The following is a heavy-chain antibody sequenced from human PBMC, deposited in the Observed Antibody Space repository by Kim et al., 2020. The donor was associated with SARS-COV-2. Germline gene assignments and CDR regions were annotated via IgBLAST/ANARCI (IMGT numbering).Heavy chain of an antibody. CDR2: LSGRSGRT. J-gene: IGHJ4*02. CDR1: GFAFSSYA. D-gene: IGHD1-26*01. CDR3: TKERDEVGSTTSY. Sequence: GGSLRLSCAASGFAFSSYAMSWVRQPPGKGLEWVSTLSGRSGRTYYSDSVKGRFTISRDNAKSSLYLQMNSLRADDTAVYYCTKERDEVGSTTSYWGQGT. V-gene: IGHV3-23*01.